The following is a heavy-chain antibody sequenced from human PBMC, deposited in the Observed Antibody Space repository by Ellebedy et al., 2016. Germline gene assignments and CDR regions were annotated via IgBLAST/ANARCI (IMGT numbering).Heavy chain of an antibody. Sequence: ASVKVSCKASGDTFTTYYLHWVRQAPGQGLEWVGIINPSAGTATYAPRMQGRVTLTSDTSASTVYMELINLRSEDTAIYYCARENVPMAAVGRGWFDPWGQGTLVTVSS. CDR1: GDTFTTYY. CDR3: ARENVPMAAVGRGWFDP. J-gene: IGHJ5*02. D-gene: IGHD6-13*01. CDR2: INPSAGTA. V-gene: IGHV1-46*04.